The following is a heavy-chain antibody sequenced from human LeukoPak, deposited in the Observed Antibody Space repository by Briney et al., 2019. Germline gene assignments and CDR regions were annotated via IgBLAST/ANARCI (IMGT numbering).Heavy chain of an antibody. D-gene: IGHD1-26*01. Sequence: QPGGSLRLSCAASGFTVSSNYMSWVRQAPGKGLEWVSVIYSGGSTYYADSVKGRFTISRDNSKNTLCLQMNSLRAEDTAVYYCARGWEWEPLDYWGQGTLVTVSS. CDR1: GFTVSSNY. V-gene: IGHV3-53*01. CDR3: ARGWEWEPLDY. J-gene: IGHJ4*02. CDR2: IYSGGST.